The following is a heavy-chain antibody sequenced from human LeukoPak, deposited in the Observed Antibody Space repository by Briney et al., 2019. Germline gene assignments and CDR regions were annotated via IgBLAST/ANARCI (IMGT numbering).Heavy chain of an antibody. D-gene: IGHD4-11*01. CDR2: ISSSSSYI. J-gene: IGHJ6*02. Sequence: PGGSLRPSCAASGFTFSSYSMNWVRQAPGKGLEWVSSISSSSSYIYYADSVKGRFTISRDNAKNSLYLQMNSLRAEDTAVYYCASGFDYSNYVFGMDVWGQGTTVTVSS. V-gene: IGHV3-21*01. CDR1: GFTFSSYS. CDR3: ASGFDYSNYVFGMDV.